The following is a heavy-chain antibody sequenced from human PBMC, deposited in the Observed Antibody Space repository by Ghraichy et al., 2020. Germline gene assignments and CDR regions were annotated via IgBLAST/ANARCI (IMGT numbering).Heavy chain of an antibody. CDR1: GYSISSGYY. Sequence: ETLSLTCTVSGYSISSGYYWGWIRQPPGKGLEWIGSIYHSGSTYYNPSLKSRVTISVDTSKNQFSLKLSSVTATDTAVYYCAYDILTGYYTGDAFDIWGQGTMVTVSS. D-gene: IGHD3-9*01. J-gene: IGHJ3*02. CDR3: AYDILTGYYTGDAFDI. V-gene: IGHV4-38-2*02. CDR2: IYHSGST.